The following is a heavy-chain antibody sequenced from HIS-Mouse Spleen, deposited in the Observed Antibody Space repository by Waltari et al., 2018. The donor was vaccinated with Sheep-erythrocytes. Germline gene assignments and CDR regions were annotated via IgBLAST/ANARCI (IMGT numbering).Heavy chain of an antibody. CDR1: GGSISSSSYY. V-gene: IGHV4-39*07. CDR2: IYDSGST. J-gene: IGHJ4*02. CDR3: ARVSVAARFDY. D-gene: IGHD6-6*01. Sequence: QLQLQESGPGLVKPSETLSLTCTVSGGSISSSSYYWGWIRQPPGKGLEWIGSIYDSGSTYYNPSLKSRVTISVDTSKNQFSLKLSSVTAADTAVYYCARVSVAARFDYWGQGTLVTVSS.